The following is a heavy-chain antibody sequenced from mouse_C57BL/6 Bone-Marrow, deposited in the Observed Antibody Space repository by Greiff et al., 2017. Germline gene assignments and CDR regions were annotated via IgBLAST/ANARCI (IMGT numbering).Heavy chain of an antibody. V-gene: IGHV5-9-1*02. D-gene: IGHD1-1*01. CDR1: GFTFSSYA. CDR3: TREVAITTVVGWLTGKAMDY. CDR2: ISSGGDYI. J-gene: IGHJ4*01. Sequence: EVQLVESGEGLVKPGGSLKLSCAASGFTFSSYAMSWVRQTPEKRLEWVAYISSGGDYIYYADTVKGRFPISRDNARNTLYLQMSSLKSEDTAMYYCTREVAITTVVGWLTGKAMDYWGQGTSVTVSS.